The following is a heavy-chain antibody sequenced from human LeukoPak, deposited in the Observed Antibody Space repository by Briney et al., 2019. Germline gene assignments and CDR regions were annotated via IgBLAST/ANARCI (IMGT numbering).Heavy chain of an antibody. J-gene: IGHJ1*01. Sequence: PGRSLRLSCAASGFTFSSYAMNWVRQAPGKGLEWISYISSGSSTIYYADSVKGRFTISRDNAKNSLYLQMNSLRAEDTAVYYCARGSDLKYFQYWGQGTLVTVSS. CDR2: ISSGSSTI. CDR1: GFTFSSYA. CDR3: ARGSDLKYFQY. V-gene: IGHV3-48*01.